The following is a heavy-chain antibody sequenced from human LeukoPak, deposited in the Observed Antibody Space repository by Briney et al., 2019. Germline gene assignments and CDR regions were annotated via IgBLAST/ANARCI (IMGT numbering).Heavy chain of an antibody. Sequence: ASVKVSCKASGYTFTSYYMHWVRQAPGQGLEWMGIINPSGGSTSYAQKFQGRVTMTRDTSTSTVHMELSSLRSEDTAVYYCARTSMVRGVISPNFDYWGQGTLVTVSS. V-gene: IGHV1-46*01. D-gene: IGHD3-10*01. J-gene: IGHJ4*02. CDR1: GYTFTSYY. CDR2: INPSGGST. CDR3: ARTSMVRGVISPNFDY.